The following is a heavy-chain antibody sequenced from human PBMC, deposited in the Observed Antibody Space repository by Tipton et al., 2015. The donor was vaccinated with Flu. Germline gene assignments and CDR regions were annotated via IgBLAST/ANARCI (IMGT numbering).Heavy chain of an antibody. Sequence: GLVKPSETLSLTCAVYGGSFSGYYWSWIRQPPGKGLEWIGEINHSGSTNYNPSLKSRVTISVDTSKNQFSLKLSSVTAADTAVYYCARGYYYDSSGYSDWGQGTLVTVSS. V-gene: IGHV4-34*01. CDR2: INHSGST. D-gene: IGHD3-22*01. CDR1: GGSFSGYY. CDR3: ARGYYYDSSGYSD. J-gene: IGHJ4*02.